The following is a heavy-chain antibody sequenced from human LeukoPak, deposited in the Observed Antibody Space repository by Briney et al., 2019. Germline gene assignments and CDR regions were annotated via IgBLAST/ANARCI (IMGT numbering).Heavy chain of an antibody. CDR1: GFTFSSSA. CDR3: AKGSSPLGHFDY. J-gene: IGHJ4*02. CDR2: ISNNGGYT. V-gene: IGHV3-23*01. D-gene: IGHD6-13*01. Sequence: QSGGSLRLSCAASGFTFSSSAMSWVRQAPGKGLEWVSAISNNGGYTYYADSVQGRFTISRDNSKSTLCLQMNSLRAEDTAVYYCAKGSSPLGHFDYWGQGTLVTVSS.